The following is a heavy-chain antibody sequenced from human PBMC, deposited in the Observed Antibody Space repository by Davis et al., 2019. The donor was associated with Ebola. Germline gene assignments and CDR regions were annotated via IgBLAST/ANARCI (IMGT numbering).Heavy chain of an antibody. V-gene: IGHV4-61*01. D-gene: IGHD4-17*01. CDR3: ARGPMTTVTIVYYYYGMDV. J-gene: IGHJ6*02. CDR2: IYYSGST. Sequence: SETLSLTCTVSGGSISSGSYYWSWIRQPPGKGLEWIGYIYYSGSTNYNPSLKSRVTISVDTSKNQFSLKLSSVTAADTAVYYCARGPMTTVTIVYYYYGMDVWGQGTTVTVSS. CDR1: GGSISSGSYY.